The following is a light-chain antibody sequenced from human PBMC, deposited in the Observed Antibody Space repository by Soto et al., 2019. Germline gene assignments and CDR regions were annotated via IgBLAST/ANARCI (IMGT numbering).Light chain of an antibody. CDR3: QQSYSTPPWT. V-gene: IGKV1-39*01. J-gene: IGKJ1*01. CDR2: AAS. Sequence: DIQMTQSPSSLSASVGDRVTITCRASQSISNYLNWYQQKPGKAPKLLVYAASSLQSGVPSRFSGTGSGTYFTLTISSLQPEDFATYYCQQSYSTPPWTFGQGTKVEIK. CDR1: QSISNY.